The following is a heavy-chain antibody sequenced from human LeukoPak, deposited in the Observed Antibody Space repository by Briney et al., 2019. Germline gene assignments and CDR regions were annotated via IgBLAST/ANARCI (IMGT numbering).Heavy chain of an antibody. J-gene: IGHJ4*02. V-gene: IGHV3-23*01. Sequence: GGSLRLSCGASGFTFSSYAMSWVRQAPGKGLEWVSAISGSGDSTYYADSVKRRFTISRDNSKNMLYLQMNSLRAEDTGVYYCAKWKYRTSGIDDYWGQGTLVTVSS. CDR2: ISGSGDST. CDR1: GFTFSSYA. D-gene: IGHD5-12*01. CDR3: AKWKYRTSGIDDY.